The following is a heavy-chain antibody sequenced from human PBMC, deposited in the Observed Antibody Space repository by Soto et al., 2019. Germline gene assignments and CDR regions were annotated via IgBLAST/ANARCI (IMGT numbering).Heavy chain of an antibody. CDR2: ISYDGSNK. J-gene: IGHJ3*02. CDR1: GFTFSSYA. D-gene: IGHD5-12*01. CDR3: ARDRIGYRYDAFDI. Sequence: PGGSLRLSCAASGFTFSSYAMHWVRQAPGKGLEWVAVISYDGSNKYYADSVKGRFTISRDNSKNTLYLQMNSLRAEDTAVYYCARDRIGYRYDAFDIWGQGTTVTVSS. V-gene: IGHV3-30-3*01.